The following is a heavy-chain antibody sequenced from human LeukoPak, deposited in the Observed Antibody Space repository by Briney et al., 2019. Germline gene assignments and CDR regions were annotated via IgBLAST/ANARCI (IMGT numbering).Heavy chain of an antibody. J-gene: IGHJ5*02. CDR3: AKEPSDLPFDP. V-gene: IGHV3-23*01. CDR2: ISGSGGST. CDR1: GFTFSSYA. Sequence: HAGGSLRLSCAASGFTFSSYAMSWVRQAPGKGLEWVSAISGSGGSTYYADSVKGRFTISRDNSKNSLYLQMNSLRTEDTALYYCAKEPSDLPFDPWGQGTLVTVSP.